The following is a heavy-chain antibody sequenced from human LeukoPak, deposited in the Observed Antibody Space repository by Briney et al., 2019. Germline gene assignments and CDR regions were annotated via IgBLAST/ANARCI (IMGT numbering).Heavy chain of an antibody. CDR2: IKQDGSEK. D-gene: IGHD1-1*01. V-gene: IGHV3-7*04. CDR1: GFTFSSYW. Sequence: AGSLRLSCAASGFTFSSYWMSWVRQAPGKGLEWVANIKQDGSEKYYVDSVKGRFTISRDNAKNSLYLQMNSLRAEDTAVYYCARGGTWYYYGMDVWGQGTTVADSS. J-gene: IGHJ6*02. CDR3: ARGGTWYYYGMDV.